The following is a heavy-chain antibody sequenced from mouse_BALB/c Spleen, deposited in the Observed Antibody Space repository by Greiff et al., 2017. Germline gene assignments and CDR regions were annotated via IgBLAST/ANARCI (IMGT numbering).Heavy chain of an antibody. D-gene: IGHD4-1*01. CDR3: ASWDRLYAMDY. V-gene: IGHV3-8*02. CDR2: ISYSGST. CDR1: GDSFTSGY. Sequence: EVMLVESGPSLVKPSQTLSLTCSVTGDSFTSGYWNWIRKFPGNKLEYMGYISYSGSTYYNPSLKSRISITRDTSKNQYYLQLNSVTTEDTATYYCASWDRLYAMDYWGQGTSVTVSS. J-gene: IGHJ4*01.